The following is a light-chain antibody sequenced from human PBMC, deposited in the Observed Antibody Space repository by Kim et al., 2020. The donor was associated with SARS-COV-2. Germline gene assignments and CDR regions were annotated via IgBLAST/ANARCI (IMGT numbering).Light chain of an antibody. CDR1: KLGDKY. CDR2: QDS. CDR3: QAWDRTTVV. V-gene: IGLV3-1*01. Sequence: SYELTQPPSVSVSPGQTASITCSGDKLGDKYACWYQQKPGQSPVLVIYQDSKRPSGIPERFSGSNSGNTATLTINGTQAMDEADYYCQAWDRTTVVFGGGTQLTVL. J-gene: IGLJ2*01.